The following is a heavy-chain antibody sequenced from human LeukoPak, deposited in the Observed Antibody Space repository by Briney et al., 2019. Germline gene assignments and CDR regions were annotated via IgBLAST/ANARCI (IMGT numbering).Heavy chain of an antibody. J-gene: IGHJ3*02. CDR1: GYSISSGYY. CDR2: INHSAST. CDR3: ARDRPNVDSSGYYSRHDAFDI. V-gene: IGHV4-38-2*02. D-gene: IGHD3-22*01. Sequence: SETLSLTCTVSGYSISSGYYWNWIRQSPGKGLEWIGEINHSASTHYNPSLKSRVTISVDTSKNQFSLKLTSVTAADTAVYYCARDRPNVDSSGYYSRHDAFDIWGQGTMVTVSS.